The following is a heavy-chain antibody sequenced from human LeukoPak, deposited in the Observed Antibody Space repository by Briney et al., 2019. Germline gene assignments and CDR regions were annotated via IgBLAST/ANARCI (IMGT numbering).Heavy chain of an antibody. CDR3: ARSGLGAVAPGMDV. CDR1: GYTFTSYG. Sequence: ASVKVSCKASGYTFTSYGISWVRQAPGQGLEWMGWISAYNGNTNYAQKLQGRVTMTTDTSTSTAYMELRSLRSDDTAVYHCARSGLGAVAPGMDVWGQGTTVTVSS. J-gene: IGHJ6*02. D-gene: IGHD6-19*01. V-gene: IGHV1-18*01. CDR2: ISAYNGNT.